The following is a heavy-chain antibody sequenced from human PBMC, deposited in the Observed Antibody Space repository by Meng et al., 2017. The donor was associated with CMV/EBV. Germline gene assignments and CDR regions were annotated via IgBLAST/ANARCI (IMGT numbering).Heavy chain of an antibody. D-gene: IGHD3-10*01. CDR3: ARAWVGEEYYFDY. CDR1: GYTFPIYG. V-gene: IGHV1-18*01. CDR2: ISAYNGNT. Sequence: QVSLGPTVREVSKPGTYVKGSCKASGYTFPIYGISWVRQAPGQGLEWMGGISAYNGNTNYAQKLQGRVTMTTDTSTSTAYMELRSLRSDDTAVYYCARAWVGEEYYFDYWDQGTLVTVSS. J-gene: IGHJ4*02.